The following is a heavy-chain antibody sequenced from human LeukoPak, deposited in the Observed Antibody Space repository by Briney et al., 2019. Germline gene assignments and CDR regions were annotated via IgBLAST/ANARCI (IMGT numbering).Heavy chain of an antibody. Sequence: ASVKVSCKASGYTFTSYDINWVRQATGQGLEWTGWMNPNSGNTGYAQKFQGRVTMTRNTSISTAYMELSSLRSEDTAVYYCARAKHSSGYYHDYWGQGTLVTVSS. CDR3: ARAKHSSGYYHDY. CDR2: MNPNSGNT. CDR1: GYTFTSYD. J-gene: IGHJ4*02. D-gene: IGHD3-22*01. V-gene: IGHV1-8*01.